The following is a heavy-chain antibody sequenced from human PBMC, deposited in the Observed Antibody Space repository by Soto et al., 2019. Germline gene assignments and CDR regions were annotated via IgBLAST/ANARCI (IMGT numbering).Heavy chain of an antibody. J-gene: IGHJ6*02. V-gene: IGHV1-69*01. D-gene: IGHD3-9*01. CDR2: IIPIFGTA. CDR1: GGTFSSYA. Sequence: QVQLVQSGAEVKKPGSSVKVSCKASGGTFSSYAISWVRQDPGQGLEWMGGIIPIFGTANYAQKFQGRVTITADESTSTAYMELSSLRSEDTAVYYCAPSYYDILTGYYTPDGMDVWGQGTTVTVSS. CDR3: APSYYDILTGYYTPDGMDV.